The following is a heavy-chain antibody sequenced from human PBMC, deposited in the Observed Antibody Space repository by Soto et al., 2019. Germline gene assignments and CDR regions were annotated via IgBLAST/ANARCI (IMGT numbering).Heavy chain of an antibody. CDR2: INPSGGST. V-gene: IGHV1-46*01. J-gene: IGHJ5*02. Sequence: ASVKVSCKASGYTFTSYYMHWVRQAPGQGLEWMGIINPSGGSTSYAQKFQGRVTMTRDTSTGTVYMELSSRGSEDTAGYYCARDKSVIAVAAYNWFDPWGQGTLVTVSS. CDR1: GYTFTSYY. D-gene: IGHD6-19*01. CDR3: ARDKSVIAVAAYNWFDP.